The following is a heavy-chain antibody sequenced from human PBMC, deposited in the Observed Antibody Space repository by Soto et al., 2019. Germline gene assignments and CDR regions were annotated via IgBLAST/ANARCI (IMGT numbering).Heavy chain of an antibody. D-gene: IGHD1-1*01. CDR2: ISYDESNK. CDR1: GFIFSYA. J-gene: IGHJ4*02. Sequence: QVQLVESGGGVVQPGRSLRLSCAASGFIFSYAMHWVRQAPGKGLEWVAIISYDESNKYYADSVKGRFTISRDNSKNTLSLQMNSLSAEDTVVYYCARGRVTNDYYFDYWGQGTLVTVSS. CDR3: ARGRVTNDYYFDY. V-gene: IGHV3-30-3*01.